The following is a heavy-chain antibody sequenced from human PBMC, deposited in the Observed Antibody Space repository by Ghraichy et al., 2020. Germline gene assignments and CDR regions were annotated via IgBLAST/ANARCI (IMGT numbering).Heavy chain of an antibody. CDR2: INPNSGGT. J-gene: IGHJ5*01. D-gene: IGHD3-16*02. V-gene: IGHV1-2*02. CDR1: GYTFTDYY. Sequence: ASVKVSCKASGYTFTDYYIHWLRQAPGQGLEWMGWINPNSGGTKYAQKLQGRVTMTRDTSLSTAQMELTRLRSNDTAVYYCVRGGGGIRELSSFDFWGQGTLVTVSS. CDR3: VRGGGGIRELSSFDF.